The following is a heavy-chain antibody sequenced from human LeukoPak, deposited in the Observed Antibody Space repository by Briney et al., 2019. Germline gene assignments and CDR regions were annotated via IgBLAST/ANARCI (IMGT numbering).Heavy chain of an antibody. CDR3: ARRITWGAFDI. Sequence: SETLSLTCTVSGGSISSSSYYWGWIRQPPGKGLEWIGSIYYSGSTYYNPSLKSRVTISVDTSKNQFSLKLSSVTAADTAVYYCARRITWGAFDIWGQGTMVTVSS. CDR1: GGSISSSSYY. V-gene: IGHV4-39*07. D-gene: IGHD3-10*01. J-gene: IGHJ3*02. CDR2: IYYSGST.